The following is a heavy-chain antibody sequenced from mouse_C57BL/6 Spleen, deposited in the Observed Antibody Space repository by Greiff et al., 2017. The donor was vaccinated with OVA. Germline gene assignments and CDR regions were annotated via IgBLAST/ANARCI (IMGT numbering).Heavy chain of an antibody. D-gene: IGHD1-1*01. CDR3: ARAPYYYGSRYFDV. J-gene: IGHJ1*03. V-gene: IGHV5-4*03. CDR1: GFTFSSYA. Sequence: EVNLVESGGGLVKPGGSLKLSCAASGFTFSSYAMSWVRQTPEKRLEWVATISDGGSYTYYPDNVKGRFTISRDNAKNNLYLQMSHLKSEDTAMYYCARAPYYYGSRYFDVWGTGTTVTVSS. CDR2: ISDGGSYT.